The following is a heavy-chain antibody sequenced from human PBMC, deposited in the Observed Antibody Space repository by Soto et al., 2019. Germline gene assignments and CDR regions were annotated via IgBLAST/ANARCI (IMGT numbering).Heavy chain of an antibody. V-gene: IGHV1-3*01. CDR1: GYTFTSYA. CDR3: AWGAGSGTP. J-gene: IGHJ5*02. Sequence: QVQLVQSGAEVKKPGASVKVSCKASGYTFTSYAMNWVRQAPGQRLEWMGWINAGNGNTKYSQKFQGRVTITRDTAARTACREVSNLRSDDRAVDYCAWGAGSGTPWGQGTLVTSS. D-gene: IGHD3-10*01. CDR2: INAGNGNT.